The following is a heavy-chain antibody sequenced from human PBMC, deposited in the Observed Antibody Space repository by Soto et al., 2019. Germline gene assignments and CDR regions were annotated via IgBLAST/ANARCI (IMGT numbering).Heavy chain of an antibody. Sequence: QVQLVQSGAEVRKPGSSVKVSCKASGGAFSSYTINWVRQAPGQGLEWMGRIIPILGLTNYAQKFRGRVTITADTSSTTAYVELNTLRSEDTAMYYCATAYQLLEYWGQGTHVTVSS. CDR3: ATAYQLLEY. V-gene: IGHV1-69*02. D-gene: IGHD3-10*01. J-gene: IGHJ4*02. CDR2: IIPILGLT. CDR1: GGAFSSYT.